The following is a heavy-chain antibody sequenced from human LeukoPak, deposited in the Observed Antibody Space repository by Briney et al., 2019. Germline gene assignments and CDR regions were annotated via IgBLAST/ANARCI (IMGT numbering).Heavy chain of an antibody. J-gene: IGHJ4*02. CDR2: IRYDGSNK. CDR1: GFTFSSYG. V-gene: IGHV3-30*02. D-gene: IGHD5-24*01. Sequence: GGSLRLSCAASGFTFSSYGMHWVRQAPGKGLEWVAFIRYDGSNKYYADSVKGRFTISRDNSKNTLYLQINSLRAEDTAVYYCAKDSREMATIMYYFDYWGQGTLVTVSS. CDR3: AKDSREMATIMYYFDY.